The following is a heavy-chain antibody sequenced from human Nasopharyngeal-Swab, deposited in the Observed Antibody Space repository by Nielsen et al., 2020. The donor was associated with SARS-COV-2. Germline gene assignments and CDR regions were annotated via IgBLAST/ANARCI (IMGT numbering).Heavy chain of an antibody. Sequence: VRPAPGSGLEWVSVLYSGGTTYYADSVKDRFTISRDNSKNTLYLQMNSLIAEDTAVYYCARGSHYYDSAKDYLLEDAFDLWGQGTMVTVSS. D-gene: IGHD3-22*01. CDR3: ARGSHYYDSAKDYLLEDAFDL. CDR2: LYSGGTT. V-gene: IGHV3-66*01. J-gene: IGHJ3*01.